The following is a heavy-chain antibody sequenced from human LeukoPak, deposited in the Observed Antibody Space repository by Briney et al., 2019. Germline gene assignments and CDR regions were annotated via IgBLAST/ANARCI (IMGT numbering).Heavy chain of an antibody. CDR2: IYHTGST. Sequence: SGTLSLTCAVSGGSISSSNWWSWVRQSPGKGLEWIGEIYHTGSTNYNPSLKSRVTISVDTSKNQFSLKMSSVTAADTAVYFCARGGPPGYYYDYYMDVWGKGTTVTISS. V-gene: IGHV4-4*02. J-gene: IGHJ6*03. CDR3: ARGGPPGYYYDYYMDV. CDR1: GGSISSSNW.